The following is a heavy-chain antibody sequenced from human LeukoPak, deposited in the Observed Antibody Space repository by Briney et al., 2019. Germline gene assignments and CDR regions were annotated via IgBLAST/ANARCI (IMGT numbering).Heavy chain of an antibody. D-gene: IGHD4-23*01. J-gene: IGHJ4*02. CDR1: GFTFGDYA. CDR2: IRSKAYGGTT. V-gene: IGHV3-49*03. Sequence: GGSLILSCTASGFTFGDYAMSWFRQAPGKGLEWVGFIRSKAYGGTTEYAASVKGRFTISRDDSKSIAYLQMNSLKTEDTAVYYCTRGGTAVEDDFDYWGQGTLVTVSS. CDR3: TRGGTAVEDDFDY.